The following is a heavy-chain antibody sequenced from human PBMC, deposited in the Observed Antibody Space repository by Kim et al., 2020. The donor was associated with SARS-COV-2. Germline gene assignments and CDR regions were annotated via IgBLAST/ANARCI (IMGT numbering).Heavy chain of an antibody. CDR2: FDPDNNKK. J-gene: IGHJ6*02. Sequence: ASVKVSCKVSGYIVTHLSVHWVRQAPGEGLQWLGSFDPDNNKKTYAQRLQGRITMTEDTSTDTAYLEVSSLRSDDTAVYYCATGWPTINMLYDYYGMDIWGQGTTVIVSS. CDR3: ATGWPTINMLYDYYGMDI. V-gene: IGHV1-24*01. CDR1: GYIVTHLS. D-gene: IGHD2-8*01.